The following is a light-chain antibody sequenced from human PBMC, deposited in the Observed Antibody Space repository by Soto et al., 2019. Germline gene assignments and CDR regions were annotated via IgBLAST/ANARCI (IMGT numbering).Light chain of an antibody. CDR1: QSISSY. CDR2: AAS. V-gene: IGKV1-39*01. J-gene: IGKJ4*01. Sequence: DIQMTQSPSSLSASVGDRVTITCRASQSISSYLNWYQQKPGKAPKLLIYAASSLQSGVPSRFSGSGSGTDFTLTISRLEPEDFAVYYCQQYGSSFTFGGGTKVDIK. CDR3: QQYGSSFT.